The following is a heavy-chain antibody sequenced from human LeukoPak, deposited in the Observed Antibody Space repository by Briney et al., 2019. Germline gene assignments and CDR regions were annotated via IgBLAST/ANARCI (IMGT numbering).Heavy chain of an antibody. Sequence: SETLSLTCAVYGGSFSGYYWSWIRQPPGKGLEWIGEINHSGSTNYNPSLKSRVTISVDTSKNQFSLKLSSVTAADTAVYYCAREAVDTVMVYFDYWGQGTLVTVSS. D-gene: IGHD5-18*01. CDR2: INHSGST. V-gene: IGHV4-34*01. CDR3: AREAVDTVMVYFDY. J-gene: IGHJ4*02. CDR1: GGSFSGYY.